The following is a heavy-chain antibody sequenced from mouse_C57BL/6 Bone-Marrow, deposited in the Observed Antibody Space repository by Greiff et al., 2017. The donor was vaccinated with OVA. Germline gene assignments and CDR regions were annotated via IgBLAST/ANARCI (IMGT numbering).Heavy chain of an antibody. CDR2: INYDGSST. Sequence: DVMLVESEGGLVQPGSSMKLSCTASGFTFSDYYMAWVRQVPEKGLEWVANINYDGSSTYYLDSLKSRFIISRDNAKNILYLQMSSLKSEDTATYYCASFYPLAYWGQGTLVTVSA. J-gene: IGHJ3*01. D-gene: IGHD2-1*01. CDR3: ASFYPLAY. CDR1: GFTFSDYY. V-gene: IGHV5-16*01.